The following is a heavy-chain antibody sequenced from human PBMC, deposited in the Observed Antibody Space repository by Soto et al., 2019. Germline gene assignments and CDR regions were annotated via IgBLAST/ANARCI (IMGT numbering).Heavy chain of an antibody. CDR2: ISAYNGNT. CDR1: GYTFITYG. J-gene: IGHJ6*02. V-gene: IGHV1-18*01. Sequence: QVQLVQSGGEVKKPGASVKVSCKASGYTFITYGISWVRQAPGQGLEWMGWISAYNGNTKYAQKLQGRVTMTTDTSPATXXMXLXXLRSDDTAVYYCAREGTNMVRGIIRPHDYCYGMDGWGQGTTVTVSS. CDR3: AREGTNMVRGIIRPHDYCYGMDG. D-gene: IGHD3-10*01.